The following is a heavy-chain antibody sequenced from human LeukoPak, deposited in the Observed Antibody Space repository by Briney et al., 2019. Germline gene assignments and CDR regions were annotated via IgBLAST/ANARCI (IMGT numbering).Heavy chain of an antibody. Sequence: SETLSLTCAVYGGSFSGYYWSWIRQPPGKGLEWIGEINHSGSTNYNPSLKSRVTISVDTSKNQFSLKLSSVTAADTVVYYCARYILTHDAFDIWGQGTMVTVSS. V-gene: IGHV4-34*01. CDR1: GGSFSGYY. CDR2: INHSGST. J-gene: IGHJ3*02. CDR3: ARYILTHDAFDI. D-gene: IGHD3-9*01.